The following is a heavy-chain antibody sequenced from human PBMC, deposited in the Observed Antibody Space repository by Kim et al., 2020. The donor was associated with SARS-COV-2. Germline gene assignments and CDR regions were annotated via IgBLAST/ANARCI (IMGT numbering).Heavy chain of an antibody. D-gene: IGHD3-10*01. CDR2: ISGSGGST. Sequence: GGSLRLSCAASGFTFSSYAMSWVRQAPGKGLEWVSAISGSGGSTYYADSVKGRFTISRDNSKNTLYLQMNSLRAEDTAVYYCAKLPDYYGSGSYYHYWYFDLWGRGTLVTVSS. CDR1: GFTFSSYA. J-gene: IGHJ2*01. CDR3: AKLPDYYGSGSYYHYWYFDL. V-gene: IGHV3-23*01.